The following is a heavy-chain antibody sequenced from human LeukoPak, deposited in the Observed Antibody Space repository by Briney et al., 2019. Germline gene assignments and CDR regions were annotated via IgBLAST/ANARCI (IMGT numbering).Heavy chain of an antibody. Sequence: ASVKVSCKASGYTFTSYGISWVRQAPGQGLEWMGWISAYNGNTNYAQKLQGRVTMTTDTSTSTAYMELRSLRSDDTAVYYCARVVGLAAINFGYYYYYYMDVWGKGTTVTVSS. CDR1: GYTFTSYG. D-gene: IGHD2-2*02. J-gene: IGHJ6*03. CDR3: ARVVGLAAINFGYYYYYYMDV. V-gene: IGHV1-18*01. CDR2: ISAYNGNT.